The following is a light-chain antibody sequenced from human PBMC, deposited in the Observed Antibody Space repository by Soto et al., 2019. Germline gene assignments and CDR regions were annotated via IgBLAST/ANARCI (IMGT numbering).Light chain of an antibody. V-gene: IGKV1-9*01. CDR1: QGISSY. Sequence: IQLTQSPSSLSASVGDRVTITCRASQGISSYLAVYQQKPGKAPKLLIYAASTLQSGVPSRFSGSGSGTDFTLTICSLQPEDFATYYCQQLNSYPPTFGPGTKVYIQ. CDR3: QQLNSYPPT. CDR2: AAS. J-gene: IGKJ3*01.